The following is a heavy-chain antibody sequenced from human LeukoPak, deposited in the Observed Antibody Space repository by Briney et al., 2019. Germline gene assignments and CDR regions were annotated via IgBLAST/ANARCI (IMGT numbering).Heavy chain of an antibody. D-gene: IGHD5-12*01. Sequence: PAGSLRLSCAASGFTFSSYWMNWVRQAPGKGLVWVSRVNSDGNITSYADSVKGRFTISRDNAKNTLYLQMNSLRAEDTAVYYCAREVATNLFDYWGQGTLVTVSS. CDR3: AREVATNLFDY. CDR2: VNSDGNIT. J-gene: IGHJ4*02. CDR1: GFTFSSYW. V-gene: IGHV3-74*01.